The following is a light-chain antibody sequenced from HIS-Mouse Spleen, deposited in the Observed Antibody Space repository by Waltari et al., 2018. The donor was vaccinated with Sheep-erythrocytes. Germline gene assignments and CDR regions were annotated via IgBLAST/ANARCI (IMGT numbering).Light chain of an antibody. V-gene: IGLV2-14*01. CDR1: SSDVGGYNY. CDR3: SSYTSSSTPVV. CDR2: EVS. Sequence: QSALTQPASVSGSPGQSITISCPGTSSDVGGYNYVSWYQQHPGKAPKLMIYEVSKRPSGVSNRFSGSKSGNTASLAISGLQAEDEADYYCSSYTSSSTPVVFGGGTKLTVL. J-gene: IGLJ2*01.